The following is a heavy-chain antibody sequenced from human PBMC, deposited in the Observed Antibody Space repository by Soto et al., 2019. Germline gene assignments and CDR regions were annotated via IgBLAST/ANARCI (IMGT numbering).Heavy chain of an antibody. CDR3: AKGRVQNWNFYS. D-gene: IGHD1-1*01. CDR2: ISGRGGTA. Sequence: EVQLLESGGGSVQPGGSLRLSCAASGFTFSSYAMHWVRLPPGKGLEWVSSISGRGGTAYYADSVKGRFSISRDSLVNTLYLQMNRLRAEDTAVYYCAKGRVQNWNFYSWGQGTMVTVSP. V-gene: IGHV3-23*01. CDR1: GFTFSSYA. J-gene: IGHJ5*01.